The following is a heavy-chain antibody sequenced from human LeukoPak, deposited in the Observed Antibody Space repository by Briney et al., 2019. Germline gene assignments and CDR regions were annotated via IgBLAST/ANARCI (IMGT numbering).Heavy chain of an antibody. D-gene: IGHD3-10*01. Sequence: SVKVSCKASGGTFSSYAISWVRQAPGQGLEWMGRIIPILGIANYARKFQGRVTITADKSTSTAYMELSSLRSEDTAVYYCARDYYGSGSYSGYYFDHWGQGTLVTVSS. CDR1: GGTFSSYA. CDR2: IIPILGIA. CDR3: ARDYYGSGSYSGYYFDH. V-gene: IGHV1-69*04. J-gene: IGHJ4*02.